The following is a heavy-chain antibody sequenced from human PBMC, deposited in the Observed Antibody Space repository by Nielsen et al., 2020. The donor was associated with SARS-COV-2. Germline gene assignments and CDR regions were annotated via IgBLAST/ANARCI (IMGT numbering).Heavy chain of an antibody. CDR2: IIPIFGTA. J-gene: IGHJ6*03. D-gene: IGHD3-3*01. Sequence: WVRQAPGQGLEWMGGIIPIFGTANYAQKFQGRVTITRDTSASTAYMELSSLRSEDTAVYYCARAARSYYDFWSGYYKKKNYYYYYMDVWGKGTTVTVSS. V-gene: IGHV1-69*05. CDR3: ARAARSYYDFWSGYYKKKNYYYYYMDV.